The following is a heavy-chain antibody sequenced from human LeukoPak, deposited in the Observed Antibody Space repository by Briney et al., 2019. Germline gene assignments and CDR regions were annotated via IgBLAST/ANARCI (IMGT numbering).Heavy chain of an antibody. CDR3: ATIKHGQIFGYFDL. J-gene: IGHJ4*02. CDR2: VIDSVRS. CDR1: GASISSHY. D-gene: IGHD3-16*01. Sequence: PSETLSLTCTVSGASISSHYWSWLRQPPGKGLEWIGYVIDSVRSKDNPSLQSRLTLSADTSKNEFSLRLSSVTAADTAVCYCATIKHGQIFGYFDLWGQGIKVTVSS. V-gene: IGHV4-59*11.